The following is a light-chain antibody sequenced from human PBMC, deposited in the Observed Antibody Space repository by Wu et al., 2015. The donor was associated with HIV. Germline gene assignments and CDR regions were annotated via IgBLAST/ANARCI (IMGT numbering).Light chain of an antibody. CDR2: AAS. CDR1: QSVSSTY. CDR3: QQYDASALYT. Sequence: EIVLTQSPDTLSLSPGERATLSCRASQSVSSTYLAWYQQKPGHPPRLLIYAASRRATGIPDRFSGSGSGTDFSLTISRLEPEDFAVYYCQQYDASALYTFGQGTKVEIK. J-gene: IGKJ2*01. V-gene: IGKV3-20*01.